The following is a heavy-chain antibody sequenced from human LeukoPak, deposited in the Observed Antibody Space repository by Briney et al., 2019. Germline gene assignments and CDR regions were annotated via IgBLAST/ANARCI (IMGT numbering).Heavy chain of an antibody. CDR3: ARDAGEGFDY. CDR2: IYYSGST. J-gene: IGHJ4*02. Sequence: PSETLSLTCTVSGGSISSYYWIWLRQPPGKGLEGIGYIYYSGSTNYNPSLKSRFTISIDTSKNQLSLKLSSVTAADTAVYYCARDAGEGFDYWGQGTLVTVSS. CDR1: GGSISSYY. V-gene: IGHV4-59*01.